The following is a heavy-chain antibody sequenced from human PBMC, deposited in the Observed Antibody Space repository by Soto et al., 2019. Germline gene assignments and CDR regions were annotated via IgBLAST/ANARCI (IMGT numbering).Heavy chain of an antibody. V-gene: IGHV1-2*04. D-gene: IGHD3-10*01. Sequence: GSSVKVACNASGYIFTNYYIHWVRQAPGQGLEWMGWINPQSGVTKYAQKFQDWVTMTRDTSSSTAYMDLSRLKSDDTAVYYCARDHGSYWFDYWGQGTLVTVSS. J-gene: IGHJ4*02. CDR1: GYIFTNYY. CDR3: ARDHGSYWFDY. CDR2: INPQSGVT.